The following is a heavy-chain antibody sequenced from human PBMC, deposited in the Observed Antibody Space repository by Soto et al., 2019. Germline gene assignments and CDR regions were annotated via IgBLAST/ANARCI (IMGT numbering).Heavy chain of an antibody. V-gene: IGHV3-7*03. D-gene: IGHD4-17*01. CDR1: GFMFANYW. J-gene: IGHJ4*02. CDR2: IHRDGSEK. CDR3: ARVRATDYEIDY. Sequence: EVELVESGGGLVQPGGSLRLSCAASGFMFANYWMTWVRHAPGKGLEWVDNIHRDGSEKYYVDSVKGRFTISRDNADNSLFLHMNSLRADDTAIYYCARVRATDYEIDYWGQGALVTVSS.